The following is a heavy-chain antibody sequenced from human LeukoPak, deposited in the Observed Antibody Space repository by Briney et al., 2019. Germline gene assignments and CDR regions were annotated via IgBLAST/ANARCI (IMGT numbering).Heavy chain of an antibody. CDR1: GFTFTTSW. D-gene: IGHD1-26*01. CDR2: IYPGDSDT. Sequence: KRGESLKISCQGSGFTFTTSWIAWVRQLPGKSLEWMGIIYPGDSDTRYSPSFQGQVTISADKSINTAYLQWSSLKASDSAMYYCARGRTWFDHWGQGTQVTVSS. J-gene: IGHJ5*02. CDR3: ARGRTWFDH. V-gene: IGHV5-51*01.